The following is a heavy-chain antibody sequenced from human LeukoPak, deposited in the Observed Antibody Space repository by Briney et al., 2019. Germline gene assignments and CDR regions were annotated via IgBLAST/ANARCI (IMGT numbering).Heavy chain of an antibody. CDR3: ARQDRVPIAFDY. CDR1: GXTFNSYE. D-gene: IGHD3-16*02. Sequence: PGGSLRLSCAAFGXTFNSYEMNWVRQAPGKGLEWVSYISSSGSTIYYADSVKGRFTISRDNAKSSLYLQMNSLRAEDTAIYYCARQDRVPIAFDYWGQGTLVTVSS. CDR2: ISSSGSTI. J-gene: IGHJ4*02. V-gene: IGHV3-48*03.